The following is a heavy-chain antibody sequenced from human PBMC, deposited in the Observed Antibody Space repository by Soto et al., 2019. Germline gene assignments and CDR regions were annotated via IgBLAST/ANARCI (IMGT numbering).Heavy chain of an antibody. J-gene: IGHJ4*02. V-gene: IGHV2-5*02. CDR2: IYWDDVK. CDR3: AHSAMYSSGWFPFDY. D-gene: IGHD3-22*01. CDR1: GFSLTTTGVG. Sequence: QITLKESGPTLVKPAQTLTLTCTFSGFSLTTTGVGVGWIRQPPGKALEWLALIYWDDVKRYSSSLQRRLTITKDTSKNQVVVTMTNMDPVDTATYYCAHSAMYSSGWFPFDYWGQGILVTVSS.